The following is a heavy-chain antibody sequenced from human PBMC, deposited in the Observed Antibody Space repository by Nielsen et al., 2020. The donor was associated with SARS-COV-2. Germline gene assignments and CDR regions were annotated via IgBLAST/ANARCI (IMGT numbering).Heavy chain of an antibody. CDR3: ARWFERDYYYYGMDV. CDR1: GGSVSSGSYY. Sequence: SETLSLTCTVSGGSVSSGSYYWSWIRQPPGKGLEWIGEINHSGSTNYNPSLKSRVTISVDTSKNQFSLKLSSVTAADTAVYYCARWFERDYYYYGMDVWGQGTTVTVSS. V-gene: IGHV4-61*01. D-gene: IGHD3-10*01. CDR2: INHSGST. J-gene: IGHJ6*02.